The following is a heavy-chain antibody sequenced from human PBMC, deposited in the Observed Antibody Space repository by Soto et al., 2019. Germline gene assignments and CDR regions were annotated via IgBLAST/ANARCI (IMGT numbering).Heavy chain of an antibody. V-gene: IGHV1-69*01. CDR3: ARDLGYCSGGSCYSSLYY. Sequence: QVQLVQSGAEVKKPGSSVKVSCKASGGTFSSYAISWVRQAPGQGLEWMGGIIPIFGTANYAQKFQGRVTITADESTSTAYMELGSLRSEDTAVYYCARDLGYCSGGSCYSSLYYCGQGTLVTVSS. D-gene: IGHD2-15*01. J-gene: IGHJ4*02. CDR2: IIPIFGTA. CDR1: GGTFSSYA.